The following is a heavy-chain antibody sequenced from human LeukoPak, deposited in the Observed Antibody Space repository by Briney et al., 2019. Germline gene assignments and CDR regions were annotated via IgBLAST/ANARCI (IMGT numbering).Heavy chain of an antibody. J-gene: IGHJ3*02. V-gene: IGHV3-7*01. Sequence: GGSLRLPCAAPGITISSYWMSWVRQAPGKGLEWVANIKEDGSEKYYADSVKDRFTISRDNAKKSLYLQMNRLRAEDTAVYYCEAFYYDESGWGDASDMWGQGTMVTVSS. CDR1: GITISSYW. CDR3: EAFYYDESGWGDASDM. CDR2: IKEDGSEK. D-gene: IGHD3-16*01.